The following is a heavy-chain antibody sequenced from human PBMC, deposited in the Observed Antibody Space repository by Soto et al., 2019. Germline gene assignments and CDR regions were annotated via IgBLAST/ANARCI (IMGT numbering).Heavy chain of an antibody. CDR1: GFTFSSYG. V-gene: IGHV3-30*18. D-gene: IGHD6-19*01. CDR2: ISYDGSNK. CDR3: AKDWDSSGWPEY. Sequence: QVQLVESGGGVVQPGRSLRLSCAASGFTFSSYGMHWVRQAPGKGLEWVAVISYDGSNKYYADSVKGRFTISRDNSKNTLYLQMNSLRAEDTAVYYCAKDWDSSGWPEYWGQGTLVTVSS. J-gene: IGHJ4*02.